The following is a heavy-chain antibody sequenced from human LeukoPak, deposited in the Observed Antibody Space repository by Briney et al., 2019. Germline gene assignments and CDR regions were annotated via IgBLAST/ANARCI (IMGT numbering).Heavy chain of an antibody. J-gene: IGHJ6*02. CDR3: ARDPYSGYDRSLDV. V-gene: IGHV3-74*01. CDR1: GFTFSSYW. D-gene: IGHD5-12*01. Sequence: SGGSLRLSCAASGFTFSSYWMHSVRQAPGKGLVWVSRINGDGSSTNYADSVRGRFTISRDNAKNTLYLQMNSLRAEDTAVFYCARDPYSGYDRSLDVWGQGTTVTVSS. CDR2: INGDGSST.